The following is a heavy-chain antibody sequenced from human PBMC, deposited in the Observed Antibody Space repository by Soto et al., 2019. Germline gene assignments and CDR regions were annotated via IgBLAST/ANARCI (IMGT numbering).Heavy chain of an antibody. CDR3: ARASCSGGTCYMHFDS. V-gene: IGHV3-11*01. CDR1: GFTFSDHY. J-gene: IGHJ4*02. D-gene: IGHD2-15*01. CDR2: ISRGGSTR. Sequence: GGSLRLSCAASGFTFSDHYMSWIRQAPGKGLECVSYISRGGSTRYYADSVRGRFTISRDNAKNSLFLQMNSLGAEDSAVYFCARASCSGGTCYMHFDSWGPGVLVTVSS.